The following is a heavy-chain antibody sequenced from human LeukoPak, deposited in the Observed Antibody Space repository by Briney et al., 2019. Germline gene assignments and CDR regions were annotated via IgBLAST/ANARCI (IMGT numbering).Heavy chain of an antibody. CDR1: GFTVSSDW. D-gene: IGHD2-21*01. CDR3: ARGAYCGGDCPLPLSLY. V-gene: IGHV3-74*01. Sequence: GSLRLSGAASGFTVSSDWMHWVRQGPGKGLVWVSRINSDGRSTTYADSVKGRFTISRDNAKNTLYLQMNSLRPEETAVYYCARGAYCGGDCPLPLSLYWGQGTLVTVSS. J-gene: IGHJ4*02. CDR2: INSDGRST.